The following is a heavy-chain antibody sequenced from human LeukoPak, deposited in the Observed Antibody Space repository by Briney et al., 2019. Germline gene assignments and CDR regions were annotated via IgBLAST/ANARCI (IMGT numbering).Heavy chain of an antibody. CDR1: GYSFTSYW. Sequence: GESLKIRCKGSGYSFTSYWIGWVRQMPGKGLEWMGIIYPGDSDTRYSPSFQGQVTTSADKSISTAYLQWSSLKASDTAMYYCARQMPLTIFGVVIFDYWGQGTLVTVSS. CDR3: ARQMPLTIFGVVIFDY. D-gene: IGHD3-3*01. V-gene: IGHV5-51*01. CDR2: IYPGDSDT. J-gene: IGHJ4*02.